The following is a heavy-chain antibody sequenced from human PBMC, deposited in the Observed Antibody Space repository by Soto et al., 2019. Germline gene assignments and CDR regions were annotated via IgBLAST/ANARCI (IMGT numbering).Heavy chain of an antibody. J-gene: IGHJ4*02. V-gene: IGHV3-21*01. Sequence: GSLRLSCAASGFTFSSYSMNWVRQAPGKGLEWVSSISGSSSYIYYADSVKGRFTISRDNAKNSLYLQMNSLRAEDTAVYYCARDSDRGDSSSGGFDYWGQGALVTVSS. CDR3: ARDSDRGDSSSGGFDY. CDR2: ISGSSSYI. D-gene: IGHD6-6*01. CDR1: GFTFSSYS.